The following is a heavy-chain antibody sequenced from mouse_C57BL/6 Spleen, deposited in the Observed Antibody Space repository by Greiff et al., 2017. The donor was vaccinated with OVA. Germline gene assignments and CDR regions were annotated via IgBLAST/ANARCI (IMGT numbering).Heavy chain of an antibody. D-gene: IGHD1-1*01. CDR3: ARHETVAYAMDY. CDR1: GYTFTEYT. Sequence: QVQLQQSGAELVKPGASVKLSCKASGYTFTEYTIHWVKPRSGQGLEWLGWFYPGRGSIKYNEKFKDKATLNAAKSSSTVYRERRRLTSEDSAVDFCARHETVAYAMDYWGQGTSVTVSS. J-gene: IGHJ4*01. CDR2: FYPGRGSI. V-gene: IGHV1-62-2*01.